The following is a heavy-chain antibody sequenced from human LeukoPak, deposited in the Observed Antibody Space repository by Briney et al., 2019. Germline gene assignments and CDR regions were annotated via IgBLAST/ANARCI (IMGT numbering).Heavy chain of an antibody. CDR2: IWYDGSNK. D-gene: IGHD5-24*01. J-gene: IGHJ4*02. CDR1: GFTFSSYG. CDR3: AKDGYKLYYFDY. V-gene: IGHV3-30*02. Sequence: PGGSLRLSCAASGFTFSSYGMHWVRQAPGKGLEWVAVIWYDGSNKYYADSVKGRFTISRDNSKNTLYLQMNSLRAEDTAVYYCAKDGYKLYYFDYWGQGTLVTVSS.